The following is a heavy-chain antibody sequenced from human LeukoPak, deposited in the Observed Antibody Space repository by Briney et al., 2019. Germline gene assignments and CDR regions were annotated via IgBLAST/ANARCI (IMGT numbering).Heavy chain of an antibody. CDR3: ARLGGSYYTY. V-gene: IGHV3-7*01. CDR2: IKQDGGEK. CDR1: GFAFSSYW. D-gene: IGHD1-26*01. J-gene: IGHJ4*02. Sequence: GGSLRLSCVASGFAFSSYWMSWVRQAPGRGLEWVANIKQDGGEKFYVDSVKGRFTISRDNAKNSLFLQMNSLRVEDTAVYYCARLGGSYYTYWGQGTLVTVSS.